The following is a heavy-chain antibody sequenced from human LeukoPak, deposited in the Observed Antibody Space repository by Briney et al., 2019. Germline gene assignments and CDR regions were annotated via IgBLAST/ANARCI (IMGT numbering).Heavy chain of an antibody. V-gene: IGHV3-30*02. CDR3: ARGGSGWPYYFDY. Sequence: GGSLRLSCAASGFTFSSYGMHWVRQAPGKGLEWVAFIRYDGSNKYYADSVKGRFTISRDNSKNTLYLQMNSLRAEDTAVYYCARGGSGWPYYFDYWGQGTLVTVSS. CDR1: GFTFSSYG. D-gene: IGHD6-19*01. J-gene: IGHJ4*02. CDR2: IRYDGSNK.